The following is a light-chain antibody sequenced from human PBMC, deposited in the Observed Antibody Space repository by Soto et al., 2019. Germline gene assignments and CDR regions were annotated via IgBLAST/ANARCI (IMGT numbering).Light chain of an antibody. J-gene: IGKJ5*01. Sequence: EIVLTQSPGTLSLSPGEGATLSCRASQSVSSSYLAWYQQKPGQAPRLLIYGVSGRATGIPDRFSGSGSGTDFTLTISRLEPEDFAVYYCQQYGSSPSITFGQGTRLEIK. CDR3: QQYGSSPSIT. V-gene: IGKV3-20*01. CDR1: QSVSSSY. CDR2: GVS.